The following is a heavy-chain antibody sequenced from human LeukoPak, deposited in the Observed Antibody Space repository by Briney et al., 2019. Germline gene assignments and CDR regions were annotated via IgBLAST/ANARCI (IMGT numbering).Heavy chain of an antibody. Sequence: SETLSLTCAVYGGSFSGYYWSWMRQPPGKGLEWIGEINHSGSTNYNPSLKSRVTISVDTSKNQFSLKLSSVTAADTAVYYCARGRLRFLEWLSPFDYWGQGTLVTVSS. D-gene: IGHD3-3*01. J-gene: IGHJ4*02. CDR1: GGSFSGYY. V-gene: IGHV4-34*01. CDR3: ARGRLRFLEWLSPFDY. CDR2: INHSGST.